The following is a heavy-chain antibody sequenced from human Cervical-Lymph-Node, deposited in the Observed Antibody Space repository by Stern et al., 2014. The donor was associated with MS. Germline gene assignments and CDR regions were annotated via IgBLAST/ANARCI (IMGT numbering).Heavy chain of an antibody. D-gene: IGHD3-10*01. V-gene: IGHV3-15*01. J-gene: IGHJ4*02. CDR2: IKSNIDGGTT. CDR3: TIFYFGPYI. Sequence: EVQLVQSGGGLVRPGGSLRLSCVASGFTFVNTWMTWVRQAPGKGLEWIGRIKSNIDGGTTESAAPLKGRFAISRDDSKDTVYLQMNSLKAEDTAVYYCTIFYFGPYIWGQGTLVTVSS. CDR1: GFTFVNTW.